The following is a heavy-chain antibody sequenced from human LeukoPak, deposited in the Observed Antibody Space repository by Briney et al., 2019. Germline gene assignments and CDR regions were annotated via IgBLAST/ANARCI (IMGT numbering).Heavy chain of an antibody. D-gene: IGHD4-17*01. CDR1: GGSISSGAWY. CDR2: ISSSPPYI. V-gene: IGHV3-21*01. CDR3: ARDRRVDGDPIDY. Sequence: KPSETLSLTCTVSGGSISSGAWYWNWIRHLPGKGLEWVSSISSSPPYISYADSVKGRFTISRDNANNSLYLQMTSLGAEDTAVYYCARDRRVDGDPIDYWGQGTLVIVSS. J-gene: IGHJ4*02.